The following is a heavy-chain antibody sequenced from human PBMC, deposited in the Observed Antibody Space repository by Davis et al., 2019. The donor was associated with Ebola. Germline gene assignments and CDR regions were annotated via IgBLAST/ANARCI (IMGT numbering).Heavy chain of an antibody. CDR3: ARLGYYYGSGTYWYFDL. Sequence: GSLRLSCSASGFIFSTYVMSWVRLAPGKGLEWIGSIYHSGSTYYNPSLKSRVTISVDTSKNQISLKLTSVTAADTAVYYCARLGYYYGSGTYWYFDLWGRGTLVTVSS. CDR1: GFIFSTYV. D-gene: IGHD3-10*01. J-gene: IGHJ2*01. V-gene: IGHV4-38-2*01. CDR2: IYHSGST.